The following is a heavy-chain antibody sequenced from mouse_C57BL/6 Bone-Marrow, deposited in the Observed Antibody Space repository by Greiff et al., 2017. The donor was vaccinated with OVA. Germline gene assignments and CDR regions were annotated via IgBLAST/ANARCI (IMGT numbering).Heavy chain of an antibody. CDR2: IDPSDGYT. CDR3: AKAGYGYATYYAMDY. J-gene: IGHJ4*01. V-gene: IGHV1-50*01. D-gene: IGHD2-2*01. Sequence: VQLQQPGAELVKPGASVKMSCKASGYTFTSYWMQWVKQRPGQGLEWIGEIDPSDGYTNYNQKFKGKATLTADTSSSTAYMQLSSLTSEDSAVYYGAKAGYGYATYYAMDYGGQGTSVTVSS. CDR1: GYTFTSYW.